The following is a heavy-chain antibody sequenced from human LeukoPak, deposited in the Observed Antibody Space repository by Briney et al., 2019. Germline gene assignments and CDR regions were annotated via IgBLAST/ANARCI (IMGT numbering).Heavy chain of an antibody. J-gene: IGHJ5*01. CDR3: ARDGYSSGWFDY. CDR1: GGTFSSYA. CDR2: IIPIFGTA. Sequence: SVKLSCKASGGTFSSYAISWVRQAPGQGLEWMGKIIPIFGTANYAQKFQGRVTIKTDEYTRTAYMELSSLRCEDTAVYYCARDGYSSGWFDYWGEGTLVTVSS. D-gene: IGHD6-19*01. V-gene: IGHV1-69*05.